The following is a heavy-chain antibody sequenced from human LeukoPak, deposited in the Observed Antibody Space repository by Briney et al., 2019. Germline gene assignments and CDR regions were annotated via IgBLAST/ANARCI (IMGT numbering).Heavy chain of an antibody. V-gene: IGHV3-11*04. D-gene: IGHD2-21*02. CDR2: ISSSSSTI. J-gene: IGHJ4*02. Sequence: GGSLRLSCAASGFTFSDYYMSWIRQAPGKGLEWVSYISSSSSTIYYADSVKGRFTISRDNAKNSLYLQMNSLRAEDTAVYYCARGPNVVVTAYFDYWGQGTLVTVSS. CDR3: ARGPNVVVTAYFDY. CDR1: GFTFSDYY.